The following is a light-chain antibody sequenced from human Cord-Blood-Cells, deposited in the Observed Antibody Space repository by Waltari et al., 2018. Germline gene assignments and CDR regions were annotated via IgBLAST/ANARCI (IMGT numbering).Light chain of an antibody. J-gene: IGLJ1*01. CDR1: SSDVGRYTS. V-gene: IGLV2-11*01. CDR2: DDS. CDR3: CSYAGSYV. Sequence: QSAPPQPRPVSGSPGQAVTISCTRTSSDVGRYTSVSWYQQPPGKAPKLMIYDDSKRPSGVPDRFSGSKSGNTASLTISGLQAEDEADYYCCSYAGSYVFGTGTKVTVL.